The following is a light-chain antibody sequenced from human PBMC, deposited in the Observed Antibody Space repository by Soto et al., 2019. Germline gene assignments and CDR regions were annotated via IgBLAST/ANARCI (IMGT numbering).Light chain of an antibody. V-gene: IGLV2-14*01. Sequence: QPVLTQPASVSGSPGQSITISCTGTSSDVGGYNYVSWYQQHPGKAPKLMIYDVSNRPSGVSNRFSGSKSGNTASLTISGLQAEDEADYYCSSYTSSSTRVFGGGTKLNVL. J-gene: IGLJ3*02. CDR3: SSYTSSSTRV. CDR1: SSDVGGYNY. CDR2: DVS.